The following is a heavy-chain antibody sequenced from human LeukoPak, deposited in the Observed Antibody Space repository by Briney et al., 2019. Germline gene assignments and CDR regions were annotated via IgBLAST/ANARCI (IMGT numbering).Heavy chain of an antibody. V-gene: IGHV1-2*02. CDR1: GYPFTAQY. J-gene: IGHJ4*02. CDR3: ASYPRSISTPPFDY. D-gene: IGHD3-3*02. Sequence: ASVKVSCKASGYPFTAQYMHWVRQDPGQGFEWMILSNPNNGDTKYAQSLLGRVTMTMDTSTTTAYMELSSLRSDDTAVYFCASYPRSISTPPFDYWGQGTLVTVSS. CDR2: SNPNNGDT.